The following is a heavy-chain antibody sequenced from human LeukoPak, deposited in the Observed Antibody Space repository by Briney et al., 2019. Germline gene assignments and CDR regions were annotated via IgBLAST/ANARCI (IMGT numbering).Heavy chain of an antibody. V-gene: IGHV4-34*01. Sequence: SETLSLTCAVYGGSFSGYYWSWIRQPPGKGLEWIGEINHSGSTNYNPSLKSRVTISVDTSKNQFSLKLSSVTAADTAVYYCARQYYDFWSGTPEAFDIWGQGTMVTVSS. CDR3: ARQYYDFWSGTPEAFDI. CDR1: GGSFSGYY. D-gene: IGHD3-3*01. J-gene: IGHJ3*02. CDR2: INHSGST.